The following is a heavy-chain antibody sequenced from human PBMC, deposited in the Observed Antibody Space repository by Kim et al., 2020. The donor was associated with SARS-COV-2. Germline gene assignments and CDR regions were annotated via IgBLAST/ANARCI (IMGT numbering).Heavy chain of an antibody. V-gene: IGHV4-39*01. CDR3: ARRADIVVVPAAVTNWFDP. D-gene: IGHD2-2*01. J-gene: IGHJ5*02. CDR1: GGSISSSSYY. CDR2: IYYSGST. Sequence: SETLSLTCTVSGGSISSSSYYWGWIRQPPGKGLEWIGSIYYSGSTYYNPSLKSRVTISVDTSKNQFSLKLSSVTAADTAVYYCARRADIVVVPAAVTNWFDPWGQGTLVTVSS.